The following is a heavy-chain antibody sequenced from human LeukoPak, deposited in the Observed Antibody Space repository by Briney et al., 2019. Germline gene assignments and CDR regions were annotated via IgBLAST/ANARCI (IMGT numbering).Heavy chain of an antibody. CDR3: ASGYYSGWYIPYY. CDR2: IKEDGSEK. J-gene: IGHJ4*02. Sequence: GGSLRLSCTGSGFTFGDYALSWFRQAPGKGLEWVANIKEDGSEKYYVDSVKGRFTISRDNAKNSLYLQMNSLRAEDTAVYYCASGYYSGWYIPYYWGQGTLVTVSS. D-gene: IGHD6-19*01. CDR1: GFTFGDYA. V-gene: IGHV3-7*01.